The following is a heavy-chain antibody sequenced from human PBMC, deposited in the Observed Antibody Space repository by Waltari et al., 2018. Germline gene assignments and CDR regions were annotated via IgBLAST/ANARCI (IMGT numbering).Heavy chain of an antibody. D-gene: IGHD1-1*01. V-gene: IGHV1-18*01. CDR3: ARDRRDDNNSVRWLDP. Sequence: QTQLVQSGGEVKKPGASVKVYCKAHGYRVLNFGIIWVRQAPGQGLKYMRWISAYNGNTNYAHNFQGRPPLTTYTSAITAYMELSSLTSDTTAVYFCARDRRDDNNSVRWLDPWGQGTLVTVSS. CDR1: GYRVLNFG. CDR2: ISAYNGNT. J-gene: IGHJ5*02.